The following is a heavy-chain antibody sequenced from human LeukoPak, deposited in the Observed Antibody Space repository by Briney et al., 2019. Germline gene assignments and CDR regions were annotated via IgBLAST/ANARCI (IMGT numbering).Heavy chain of an antibody. CDR3: ATKATFYDSSGYLLGY. D-gene: IGHD3-22*01. J-gene: IGHJ4*02. V-gene: IGHV1-2*02. CDR1: GYTFTGYY. Sequence: ASVKVSCKASGYTFTGYYMHWVRQAPGQGLEWMGWINPNSGGTNYAQKFQGRVTMTRDTSISTAYMELSGLRSDDTAVYYCATKATFYDSSGYLLGYWGQGTLVTVSS. CDR2: INPNSGGT.